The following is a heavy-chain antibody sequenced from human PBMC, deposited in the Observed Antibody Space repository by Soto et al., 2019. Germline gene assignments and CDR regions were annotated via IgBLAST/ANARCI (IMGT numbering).Heavy chain of an antibody. D-gene: IGHD1-26*01. CDR1: GFTFSSYA. CDR3: AKDLDRVIVGATGNFDY. J-gene: IGHJ4*02. V-gene: IGHV3-23*01. Sequence: EVQLLASGGGLVQPGGSLRLSCAASGFTFSSYAMSWVRQAPGKGLEWVSAISGSGGSTYYADSVKGRFTISRDNSKNTLYLQMNSLRAEDTAVYYCAKDLDRVIVGATGNFDYWGQGTLVTVSS. CDR2: ISGSGGST.